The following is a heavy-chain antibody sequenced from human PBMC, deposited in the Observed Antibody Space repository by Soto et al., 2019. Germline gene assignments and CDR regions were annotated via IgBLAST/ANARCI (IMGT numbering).Heavy chain of an antibody. CDR3: ARERRYYDILTGYAYFDY. J-gene: IGHJ4*02. CDR2: IYYSGST. D-gene: IGHD3-9*01. CDR1: GGSISSYY. V-gene: IGHV4-59*01. Sequence: SETLSLTCTVSGGSISSYYWSWIRQPPGKELEWIGYIYYSGSTNYNPSLKSRVTISVDTSKNQFSLKLSSVTAADTAVYYCARERRYYDILTGYAYFDYWGQGTLVTVSS.